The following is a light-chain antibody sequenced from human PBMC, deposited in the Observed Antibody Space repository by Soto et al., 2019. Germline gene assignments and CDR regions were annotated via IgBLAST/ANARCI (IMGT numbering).Light chain of an antibody. V-gene: IGKV3-20*01. J-gene: IGKJ1*01. Sequence: EIVLTQSPATLSFSPGERATLSFRASQSVGSYLAWYQQRPGQAPRLLIYGASSRATGIPDRFSGSGSGTDFTLTISRLEPEDFAVYYCQQYGSSPTFGQGTKVDIK. CDR1: QSVGSY. CDR3: QQYGSSPT. CDR2: GAS.